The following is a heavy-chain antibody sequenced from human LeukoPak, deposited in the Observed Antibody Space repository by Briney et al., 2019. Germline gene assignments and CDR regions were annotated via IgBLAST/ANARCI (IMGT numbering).Heavy chain of an antibody. CDR2: ISDSGST. D-gene: IGHD3-22*01. CDR3: ARGYDSSAYYPFNY. V-gene: IGHV4-59*11. Sequence: SETLPLTCVVSGGSLSTHHWSWGRQSPGRGLEWIGYISDSGSTNYNPSLKSRVTISVDTSKNQFSLMLSSVTAADTAVYYCARGYDSSAYYPFNYWGQGTLVTVSS. J-gene: IGHJ4*02. CDR1: GGSLSTHH.